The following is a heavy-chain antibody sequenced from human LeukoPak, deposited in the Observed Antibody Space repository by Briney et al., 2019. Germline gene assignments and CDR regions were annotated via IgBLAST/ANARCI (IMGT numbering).Heavy chain of an antibody. D-gene: IGHD2-2*01. V-gene: IGHV4-59*01. CDR1: GGSISSYY. CDR3: AREGSTNILDY. J-gene: IGHJ4*02. CDR2: IYSSGST. Sequence: PSVSLSLTCTVSGGSISSYYWSWIRQPPGKGLEWIGYIYSSGSTDYNPSLKSRVTISVDTSKNQFSLKLSSVTAADTAVYYCAREGSTNILDYWGEGTLVTVST.